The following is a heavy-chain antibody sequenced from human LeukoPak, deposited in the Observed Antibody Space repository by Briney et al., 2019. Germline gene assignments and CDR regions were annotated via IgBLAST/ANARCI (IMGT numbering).Heavy chain of an antibody. CDR1: GFTFSSYG. D-gene: IGHD5-18*01. CDR3: AKDKPSLGYSYLLE. J-gene: IGHJ4*02. CDR2: IWYDGSNK. V-gene: IGHV3-33*06. Sequence: GGSLRLSCAASGFTFSSYGMHWVRQAPGKGLEWVAVIWYDGSNKYYADSVKGRFTISRGNSKNTLYLQMNSLRAEDTAVYYCAKDKPSLGYSYLLEWGQGTLVTVSS.